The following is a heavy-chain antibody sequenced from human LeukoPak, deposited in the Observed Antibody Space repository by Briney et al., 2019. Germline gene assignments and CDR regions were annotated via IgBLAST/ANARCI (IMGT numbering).Heavy chain of an antibody. V-gene: IGHV3-23*01. CDR2: ISGSASST. J-gene: IGHJ4*02. CDR3: SRFDSYGPGRSY. CDR1: GFMFSNYA. D-gene: IGHD3-10*01. Sequence: PGGSLRLSCAVSGFMFSNYAMSWVRQAPGKGLEWVSPISGSASSTYYAGATKGRFTISRDNSENTVYLQMNSLRAEDTAVYYCSRFDSYGPGRSYWGRGTLVTVSS.